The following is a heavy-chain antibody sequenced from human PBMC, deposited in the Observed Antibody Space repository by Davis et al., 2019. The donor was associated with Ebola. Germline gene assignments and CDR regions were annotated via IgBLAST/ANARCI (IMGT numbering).Heavy chain of an antibody. J-gene: IGHJ6*02. D-gene: IGHD5-24*01. CDR1: GGSFSGYY. Sequence: SETLSLTCSVDGGSFSGYYWNWIRQPPGKGLEWIGEIDHSGGTSYNPSLKSRVTISVDTSKKQFSLRLSSVTAADTAVYYCARGEMATIYYYYGMDVWGQGTTVTVSS. CDR3: ARGEMATIYYYYGMDV. CDR2: IDHSGGT. V-gene: IGHV4-34*01.